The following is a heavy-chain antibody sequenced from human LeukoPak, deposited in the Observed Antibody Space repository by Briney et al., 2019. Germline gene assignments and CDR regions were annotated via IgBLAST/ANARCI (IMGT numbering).Heavy chain of an antibody. CDR2: ISYDGSNK. CDR1: GFTFSSYG. D-gene: IGHD6-13*01. J-gene: IGHJ4*02. V-gene: IGHV3-30*03. Sequence: GGSLRLSCAASGFTFSSYGMHWVRQAPGKGLEWVAVISYDGSNKYYADSVKGRSTISRDNSKNTLYLQMNSLRAEDTAVYYCYETSAAGTGYWGQGTLVTVSS. CDR3: YETSAAGTGY.